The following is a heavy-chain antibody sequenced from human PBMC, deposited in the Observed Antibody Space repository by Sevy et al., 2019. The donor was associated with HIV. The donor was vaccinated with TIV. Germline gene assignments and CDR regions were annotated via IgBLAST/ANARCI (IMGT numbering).Heavy chain of an antibody. Sequence: ASVKVSCKASGYTFTSYGISWVRQAPGQGLEWMGWISAYNGNTNYAQKLQGRVTMTTDTSTSTAYMELRSLRSDDTAVYYCARERGPCVITMVRGVALDYWGQGTLVTVSS. CDR3: ARERGPCVITMVRGVALDY. CDR2: ISAYNGNT. CDR1: GYTFTSYG. D-gene: IGHD3-10*01. V-gene: IGHV1-18*01. J-gene: IGHJ4*02.